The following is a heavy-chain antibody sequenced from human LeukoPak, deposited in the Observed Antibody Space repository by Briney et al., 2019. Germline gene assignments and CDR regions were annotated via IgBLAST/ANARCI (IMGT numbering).Heavy chain of an antibody. J-gene: IGHJ3*02. CDR2: IRTRTYSETT. D-gene: IGHD5-12*01. CDR3: SRNSGTLTGWPFDI. V-gene: IGHV3-49*03. CDR1: GFIFRDHA. Sequence: GGSLRLSCTASGFIFRDHAMSWFRQAPGKGLEWVGFIRTRTYSETTEHAASVKGRFTISRDDSNDIAYLQMNSLKTEDTAVYYCSRNSGTLTGWPFDIWGQGTMATVSS.